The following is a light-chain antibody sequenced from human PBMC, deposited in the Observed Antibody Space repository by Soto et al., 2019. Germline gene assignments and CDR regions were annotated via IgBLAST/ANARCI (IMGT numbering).Light chain of an antibody. CDR2: FNI. CDR1: SSNIGSNT. J-gene: IGLJ1*01. CDR3: AAWDDSLNGYV. V-gene: IGLV1-44*01. Sequence: QSVLSQPPSASGTPGQRVTISCSGSSSNIGSNTVSWYQQFPGTAPKLLIYFNIQRPSGVPDRFSGSKSGTSASLAISGLQSEDEADYYCAAWDDSLNGYVFGPGTKVTVL.